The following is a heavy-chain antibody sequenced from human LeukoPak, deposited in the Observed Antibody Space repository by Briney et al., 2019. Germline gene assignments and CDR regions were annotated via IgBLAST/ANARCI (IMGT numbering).Heavy chain of an antibody. CDR1: GFTVSTDH. D-gene: IGHD1-26*01. CDR2: SYSSGSR. Sequence: AGESLRLSCAASGFTVSTDHMSWVRQAPGRGLEWVAVSYSSGSRHYAESVKGRFTISRDNSKNTLDLQMNSLRAEDTALYYCARVWELSFDHWGQGTLVTVSS. V-gene: IGHV3-53*01. J-gene: IGHJ4*02. CDR3: ARVWELSFDH.